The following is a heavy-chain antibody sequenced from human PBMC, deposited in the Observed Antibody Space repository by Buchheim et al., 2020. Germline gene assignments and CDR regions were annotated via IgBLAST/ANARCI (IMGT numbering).Heavy chain of an antibody. CDR3: ARQWSSGSNPFDI. D-gene: IGHD6-19*01. J-gene: IGHJ3*02. CDR1: EFTFRSYS. CDR2: ISGSSGTI. V-gene: IGHV3-48*02. Sequence: EEQLVESGGGLVQPGGSLRLSCAASEFTFRSYSMNWVRQAPGKGLEWVSYISGSSGTIYYAASVKGRFTISRDNAKNSLYLQMNSLRDEDTAMYYCARQWSSGSNPFDIWGQGT.